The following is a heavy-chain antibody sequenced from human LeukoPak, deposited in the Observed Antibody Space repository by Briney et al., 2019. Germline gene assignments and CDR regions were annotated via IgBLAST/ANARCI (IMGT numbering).Heavy chain of an antibody. CDR3: ARDEGKFYYDSSGYLGEYFQH. V-gene: IGHV4-34*01. Sequence: PSETLSLTCAVYGGSFSSYYWSWIRQPPGKGLEWIGEINHSGSTNYKPSLKSRVTISLDTSKNQFSLKLSSVTAADTAVYYCARDEGKFYYDSSGYLGEYFQHWGQGTLVTVSS. CDR1: GGSFSSYY. J-gene: IGHJ1*01. CDR2: INHSGST. D-gene: IGHD3-22*01.